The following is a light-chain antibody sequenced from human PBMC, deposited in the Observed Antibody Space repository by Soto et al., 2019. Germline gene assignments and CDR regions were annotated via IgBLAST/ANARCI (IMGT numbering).Light chain of an antibody. J-gene: IGLJ1*01. CDR2: EVS. V-gene: IGLV2-14*01. CDR1: SNDIGAYKY. CDR3: SSYTTGSSLYV. Sequence: QSALTQPASVSGSPGQSITISCTGSSNDIGAYKYVSWYQQYPGKAPKLIIFEVSNRPSGVSNRFSGSKSGNTASLTIAGLQAEEEADYHCSSYTTGSSLYVFGGGTKLTVL.